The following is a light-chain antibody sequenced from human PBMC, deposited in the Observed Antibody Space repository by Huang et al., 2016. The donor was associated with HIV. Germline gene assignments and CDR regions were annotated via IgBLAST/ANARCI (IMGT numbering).Light chain of an antibody. CDR3: QQYGSSGVT. Sequence: EIVLTQSPGTLSLSPGERATLSSRASQSFSSNYLAWYQQKPGQAPRLLIDGASSRATGIPDRFSGSGYGTDFTLIISRLEPEDCAVYYCQQYGSSGVTFGQGTKVEVK. CDR2: GAS. CDR1: QSFSSNY. J-gene: IGKJ1*01. V-gene: IGKV3-20*01.